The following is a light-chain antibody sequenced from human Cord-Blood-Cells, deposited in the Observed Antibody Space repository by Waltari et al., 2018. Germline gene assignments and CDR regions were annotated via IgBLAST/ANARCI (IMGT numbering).Light chain of an antibody. CDR2: GAS. CDR3: QQYNNWPPLT. CDR1: QSVSSN. J-gene: IGKJ4*01. V-gene: IGKV3-15*01. Sequence: EIVMTQSTATLSVSPGERATLSCRASQSVSSNLAWYQQKPGQAPRRLIYGASTRATGIPARFSSSGSGTEFARTISSLQSEDFAVDYCQQYNNWPPLTFGGGTKVEIK.